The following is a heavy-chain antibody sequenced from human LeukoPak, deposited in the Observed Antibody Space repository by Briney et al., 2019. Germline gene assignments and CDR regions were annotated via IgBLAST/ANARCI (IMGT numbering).Heavy chain of an antibody. V-gene: IGHV3-30-3*01. CDR1: GFTFSSYA. Sequence: GGSLRLPCAASGFTFSSYAMHWVRQAPGKGLEWVAVISYDGGNKYYADSVKGRFTISRDNSKSTLYLQMNSLRAEDTAVYICAREGEAFDYWGQGTLVTVSS. CDR2: ISYDGGNK. CDR3: AREGEAFDY. J-gene: IGHJ4*02. D-gene: IGHD2-21*01.